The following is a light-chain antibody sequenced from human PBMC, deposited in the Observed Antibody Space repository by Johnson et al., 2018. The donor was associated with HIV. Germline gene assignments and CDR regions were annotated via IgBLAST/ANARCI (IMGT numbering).Light chain of an antibody. Sequence: HSVLTQPPSVSAAPGQKVTISCSGSSSNIGNNYVSWYQQLPGTAPKLLIHENKKRPSGIPDRFYGSKSGTSATLDITGLQTGDEADYYCGTWDSSLSAGVFGTGTKVTVL. V-gene: IGLV1-51*02. CDR2: ENK. CDR1: SSNIGNNY. CDR3: GTWDSSLSAGV. J-gene: IGLJ1*01.